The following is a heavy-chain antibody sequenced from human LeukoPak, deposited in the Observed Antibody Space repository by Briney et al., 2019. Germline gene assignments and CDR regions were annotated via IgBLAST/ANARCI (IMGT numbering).Heavy chain of an antibody. CDR2: ISYDGSNK. Sequence: PGGSLRLSCAASGFTFSSYGMHWVRQAPGKGLEWVAVISYDGSNKYYADSVKGRFTISRDNSKNTLYLQMNSLRAEDTAVYYCAKDNLLWFGETSLSYGMDVWGQGTTVTVSS. CDR1: GFTFSSYG. V-gene: IGHV3-30*18. D-gene: IGHD3-10*01. CDR3: AKDNLLWFGETSLSYGMDV. J-gene: IGHJ6*02.